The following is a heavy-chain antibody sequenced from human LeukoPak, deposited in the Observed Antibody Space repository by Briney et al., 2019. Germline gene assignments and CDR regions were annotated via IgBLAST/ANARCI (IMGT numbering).Heavy chain of an antibody. V-gene: IGHV3-23*01. CDR3: AKSVQLLWFGESSPGY. D-gene: IGHD3-10*01. CDR2: ISGSGGST. Sequence: PGGSLRLSCAASGFTFSSYAMSWVRQAPGKGLERVSAISGSGGSTYYADSVKGRFTISRDNSKNTLYLQMNSLRAEDTAVYYCAKSVQLLWFGESSPGYWGQGTLVTVSS. CDR1: GFTFSSYA. J-gene: IGHJ4*02.